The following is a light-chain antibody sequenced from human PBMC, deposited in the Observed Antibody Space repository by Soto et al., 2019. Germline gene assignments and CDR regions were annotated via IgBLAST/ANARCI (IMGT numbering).Light chain of an antibody. CDR1: SSNIGAGYD. V-gene: IGLV1-40*01. CDR3: QSYDNSLSGFYV. CDR2: GNS. Sequence: QSVLTQPPSVYRPPGQMVTISCNGSSSNIGAGYDVHWYQQLPGTAPKLLIYGNSNRPSGVPDRFSGSKSSTSASLDITGLQADDEADYYCQSYDNSLSGFYVFGTGTKVTVL. J-gene: IGLJ1*01.